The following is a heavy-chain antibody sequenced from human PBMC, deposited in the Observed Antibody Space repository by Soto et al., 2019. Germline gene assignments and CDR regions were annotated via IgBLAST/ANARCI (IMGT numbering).Heavy chain of an antibody. D-gene: IGHD3-16*01. J-gene: IGHJ4*02. Sequence: GGSLRLSCAASGFTFSSYGMHWVRQAPGKGLEWVAVIWYDGSNKYYADSVKGRFTISRDNSKNTLYLQMNSLRAEDTAVYYCARDGIGLRLGESLDYWGQGTLVTVSS. CDR3: ARDGIGLRLGESLDY. CDR2: IWYDGSNK. V-gene: IGHV3-33*01. CDR1: GFTFSSYG.